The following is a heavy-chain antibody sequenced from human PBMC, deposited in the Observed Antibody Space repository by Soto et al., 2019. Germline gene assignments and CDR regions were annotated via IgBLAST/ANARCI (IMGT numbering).Heavy chain of an antibody. D-gene: IGHD2-2*01. CDR1: GGTFSSYA. Sequence: QVQLVQSGAEVKKPGSSVKVSCKASGGTFSSYAISWVRQAPGQGLEWMGGIIPIFGTANYAQKFQGSVTLTADESTSTAYMEVSSLSSEDRAVYYCARVGYCSSTSCYGGWFDPWGQGTLVTVSS. V-gene: IGHV1-69*01. CDR2: IIPIFGTA. J-gene: IGHJ5*02. CDR3: ARVGYCSSTSCYGGWFDP.